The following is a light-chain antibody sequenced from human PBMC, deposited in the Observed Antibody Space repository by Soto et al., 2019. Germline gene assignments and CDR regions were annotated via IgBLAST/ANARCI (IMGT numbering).Light chain of an antibody. CDR2: EVS. V-gene: IGLV2-8*01. CDR3: SSFAGSPVV. Sequence: QSALTQPPSASGSPGQSVTISCTGTSSDVGGYNYVSWYQQRPGKAPKLIIYEVSKRPSGVPDRFSGSRSGNTASLTVSGLQAEDEADYYCSSFAGSPVVFGGGTKLTVL. J-gene: IGLJ2*01. CDR1: SSDVGGYNY.